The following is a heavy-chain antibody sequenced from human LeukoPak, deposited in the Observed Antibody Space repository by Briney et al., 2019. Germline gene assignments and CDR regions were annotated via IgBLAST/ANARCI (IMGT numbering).Heavy chain of an antibody. CDR2: IITIFGTA. CDR1: GGTCSSYA. V-gene: IGHV1-69*05. Sequence: SVKVSCTASGGTCSSYAISWVRQAPGQGLEWMGRIITIFGTANYAQKFHGRVTITTDESTSTAYMELSSLRAEDTAVYYYARDKQWLVRGYFNYWGQGTLVTVSS. J-gene: IGHJ4*02. CDR3: ARDKQWLVRGYFNY. D-gene: IGHD6-19*01.